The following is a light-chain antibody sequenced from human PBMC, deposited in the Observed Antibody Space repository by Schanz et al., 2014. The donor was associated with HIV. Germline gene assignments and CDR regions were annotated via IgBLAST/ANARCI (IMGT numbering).Light chain of an antibody. J-gene: IGKJ2*01. CDR2: RAS. CDR3: QQYDTYSYT. Sequence: DIRMTQSPSTLSVSVGDRVTITCRASQYISSWLAWYQQRPGQAPNLLIYRASTLEAGVSSRFSGSGSGTEFTLTISSLQPDDFATYYCQQYDTYSYTFGQGTKLEIK. CDR1: QYISSW. V-gene: IGKV1-5*03.